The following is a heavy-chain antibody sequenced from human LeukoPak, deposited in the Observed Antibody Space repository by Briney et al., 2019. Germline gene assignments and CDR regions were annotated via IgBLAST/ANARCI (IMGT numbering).Heavy chain of an antibody. V-gene: IGHV1-2*02. CDR2: INPKNAGT. CDR1: GYTFTGHY. CDR3: ARGGVIAARPIFWFDP. J-gene: IGHJ5*02. Sequence: ASVKVSCKASGYTFTGHYIHWVRQAPGQGLEWMGWINPKNAGTSYAQKFQGRVTMTRDMSTSTVYMELSSLRSEDTAVYYCARGGVIAARPIFWFDPWGQGTLVTVSS. D-gene: IGHD6-6*01.